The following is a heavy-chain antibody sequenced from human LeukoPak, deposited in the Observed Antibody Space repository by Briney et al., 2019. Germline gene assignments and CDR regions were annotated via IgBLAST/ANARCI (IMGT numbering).Heavy chain of an antibody. CDR2: ISNSSSYI. D-gene: IGHD4-17*01. Sequence: PGGSLRLSCAASGFTFSSYSMNWVRQAPGKGLEWVSSISNSSSYIYYADSVKGRFTISRDNAKNSLYLQMNSLRAEDTAVYYCARDSEDDGDHEAFDIWGQGTMVTVSS. J-gene: IGHJ3*02. CDR3: ARDSEDDGDHEAFDI. V-gene: IGHV3-21*01. CDR1: GFTFSSYS.